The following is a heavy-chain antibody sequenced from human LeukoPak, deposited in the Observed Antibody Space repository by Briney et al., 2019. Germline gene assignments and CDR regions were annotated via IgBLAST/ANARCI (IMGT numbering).Heavy chain of an antibody. CDR2: IYYSGST. D-gene: IGHD3-3*01. CDR1: GGSISSSSYY. Sequence: SETLSLTCTVSGGSISSSSYYWGWIRQPPGKGLEWIGSIYYSGSTYYNPSLKSRVTISVDTPKNQFSLKLSSVTAADTAVYYCARAQYYDFWSGTYYFDYWGQGTLVTVSS. J-gene: IGHJ4*02. V-gene: IGHV4-39*07. CDR3: ARAQYYDFWSGTYYFDY.